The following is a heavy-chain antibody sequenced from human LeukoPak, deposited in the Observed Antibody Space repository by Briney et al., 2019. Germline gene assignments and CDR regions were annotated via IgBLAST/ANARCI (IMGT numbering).Heavy chain of an antibody. J-gene: IGHJ3*02. CDR3: ARARYVNSFNAFDI. CDR2: LSKSGNT. D-gene: IGHD3-9*01. Sequence: PSETLSLTCTVSGGSISSYYWSWIRLPPGKGLEWIGYLSKSGNTNYSPSLKSRVTIFGDTSKNQFFLKLSSVTAADTAMYYCARARYVNSFNAFDIWGQGTLVTASS. CDR1: GGSISSYY. V-gene: IGHV4-59*01.